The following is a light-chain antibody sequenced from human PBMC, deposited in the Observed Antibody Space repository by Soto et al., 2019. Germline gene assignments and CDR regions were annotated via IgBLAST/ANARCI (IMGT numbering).Light chain of an antibody. CDR1: TSNIGSNT. J-gene: IGLJ2*01. CDR3: AARDDSLNNVI. CDR2: NNN. Sequence: QSVLTQPPSASGTPGQRVTISCSGSTSNIGSNTVNWYQHLPGTAPKLLIYNNNQRPSGVPDRFSGSKSGTSASLAIGGLQSEDEADYYCAARDDSLNNVIFGGGTKLTVL. V-gene: IGLV1-44*01.